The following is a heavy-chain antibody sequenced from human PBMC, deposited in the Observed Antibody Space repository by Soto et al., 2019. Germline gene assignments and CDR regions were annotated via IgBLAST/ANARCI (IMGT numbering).Heavy chain of an antibody. CDR3: TKNYYFDS. Sequence: VQLLESGGGLVQPGGSLRLSCAASGFTFSNYAMSWVRQAPGKALEWVSRINIVGGNTNYADSVRGLFTMSRDDSKNTVFLQMNSLRAEDTAIYSCTKNYYFDSWGQGTLITVSS. V-gene: IGHV3-23*01. CDR1: GFTFSNYA. J-gene: IGHJ4*02. CDR2: INIVGGNT.